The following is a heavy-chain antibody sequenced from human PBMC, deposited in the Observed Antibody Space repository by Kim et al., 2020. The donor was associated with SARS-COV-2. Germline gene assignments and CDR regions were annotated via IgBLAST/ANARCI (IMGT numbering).Heavy chain of an antibody. CDR1: GFTFSSYG. V-gene: IGHV3-33*05. J-gene: IGHJ4*02. CDR3: ARDPYHYDSSGYDY. D-gene: IGHD3-22*01. Sequence: GGSLRLSCAASGFTFSSYGMHWVRQAPGKGLEWVAVISYDGSNKYYADSVKGRFTISRDNSKNTLYLQMNSLRAEDTAVYYCARDPYHYDSSGYDYWGQG. CDR2: ISYDGSNK.